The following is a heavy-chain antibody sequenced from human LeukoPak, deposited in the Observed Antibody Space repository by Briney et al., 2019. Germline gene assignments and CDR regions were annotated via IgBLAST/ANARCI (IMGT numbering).Heavy chain of an antibody. CDR1: VFSFSTYW. Sequence: PGGSLRLSCAACVFSFSTYWMSWVRQTPERGLEFVANIDQDGSVRNYMDSLKGRCTISRDNAKKSLYLEINSLRADDTAVYYCARDPESSSFDLWGRGALVTVSS. CDR3: ARDPESSSFDL. J-gene: IGHJ4*02. V-gene: IGHV3-7*01. D-gene: IGHD6-13*01. CDR2: IDQDGSVR.